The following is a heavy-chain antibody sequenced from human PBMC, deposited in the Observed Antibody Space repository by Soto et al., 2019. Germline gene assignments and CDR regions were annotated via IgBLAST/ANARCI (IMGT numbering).Heavy chain of an antibody. Sequence: GGSLRLSCAASGFTFSSYWMSWVRQAPGKGLEWVANIKQDGSEKYYVDSVKGRFTISRDNAKNSLYLQMNSLRAEDTAVYYCARAPFETPTDLRRYYDFWSGYYTDLYFDYWGQGTLVTVSS. V-gene: IGHV3-7*01. CDR3: ARAPFETPTDLRRYYDFWSGYYTDLYFDY. D-gene: IGHD3-3*01. CDR1: GFTFSSYW. CDR2: IKQDGSEK. J-gene: IGHJ4*02.